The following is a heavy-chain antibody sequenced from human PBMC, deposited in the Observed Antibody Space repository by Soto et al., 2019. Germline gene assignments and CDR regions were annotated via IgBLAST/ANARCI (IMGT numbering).Heavy chain of an antibody. CDR3: ARAAQFNYGGNSGFDY. CDR2: IKSDASVT. Sequence: LVQPGGSLRLXXTASGXXXXXXXMHWVRQAPXXXXXXXSXIKSDASVTSYADSVKGRFTISRDNAKNTLYLQMNSLRAEDTAVYYCARAAQFNYGGNSGFDYWGQGTLVTVS. D-gene: IGHD4-17*01. V-gene: IGHV3-74*01. CDR1: GXXXXXXX. J-gene: IGHJ4*02.